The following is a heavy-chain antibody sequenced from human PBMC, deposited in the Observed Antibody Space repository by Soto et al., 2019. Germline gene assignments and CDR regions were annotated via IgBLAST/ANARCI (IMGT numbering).Heavy chain of an antibody. CDR2: TYYRSKWYN. CDR3: AREVLAVAGYYYYGMDG. V-gene: IGHV6-1*01. J-gene: IGHJ6*02. Sequence: PSQTLSLTCAISGDSVSSNSAAWNWIRQSPSRGLEWLGRTYYRSKWYNDYAVSVKSRITINPDTSKNQFSLQLNSVTPEDTAVYHCAREVLAVAGYYYYGMDGWGQGTTVTVSS. CDR1: GDSVSSNSAA. D-gene: IGHD6-19*01.